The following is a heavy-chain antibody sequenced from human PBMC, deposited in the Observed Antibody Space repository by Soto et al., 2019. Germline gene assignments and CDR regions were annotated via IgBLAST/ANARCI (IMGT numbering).Heavy chain of an antibody. CDR2: ISYSGST. J-gene: IGHJ4*02. CDR1: GGSIRSEDYY. CDR3: ARVRIVGSTTFDS. D-gene: IGHD1-26*01. Sequence: QVQLQESGPGLVKPSQTLSLTCTVSGGSIRSEDYYWSWIRQPPGKGLEWIGYISYSGSTAYKSSLRNRVIISVVTSKNQVSLTLNPATAADTAVYYCARVRIVGSTTFDSWGQGTLVTVSS. V-gene: IGHV4-30-4*01.